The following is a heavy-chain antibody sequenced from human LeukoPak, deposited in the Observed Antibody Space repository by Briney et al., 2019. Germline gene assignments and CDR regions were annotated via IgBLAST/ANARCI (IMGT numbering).Heavy chain of an antibody. V-gene: IGHV3-30-3*01. CDR2: ISYDGSNK. D-gene: IGHD2-2*01. CDR3: ARSDCSSTSCYFRSGWYAPLFDY. Sequence: NPGGSLRLSCAASGFTFSSYAMHWVRQAPGKGLEWVAVISYDGSNKYYADSVKGRFTISRDNSKNTLYLQMNSLRAEDTAVYYCARSDCSSTSCYFRSGWYAPLFDYWGQGTLVTVSS. J-gene: IGHJ4*02. CDR1: GFTFSSYA.